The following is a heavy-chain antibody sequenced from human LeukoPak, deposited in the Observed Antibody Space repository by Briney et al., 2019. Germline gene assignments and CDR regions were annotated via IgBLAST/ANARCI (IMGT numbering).Heavy chain of an antibody. J-gene: IGHJ4*02. Sequence: SETLSLTCTVSGGSISSYYWSWIRQPAGKGLEWLGRIYTSGSTNYNPSLKSRVTMSVDTSKNQFSLKLSSVTAADTAVYYCARDGGYDYVWGSYRSYYFDYWGQGTLVTVSS. CDR3: ARDGGYDYVWGSYRSYYFDY. CDR2: IYTSGST. V-gene: IGHV4-4*07. CDR1: GGSISSYY. D-gene: IGHD3-16*02.